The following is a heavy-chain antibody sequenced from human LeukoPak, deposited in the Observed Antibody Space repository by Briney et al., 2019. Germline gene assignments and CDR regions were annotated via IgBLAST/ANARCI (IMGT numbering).Heavy chain of an antibody. CDR3: ARARGYSYGCGY. CDR2: ISSSGSTI. J-gene: IGHJ4*02. D-gene: IGHD5-18*01. V-gene: IGHV3-48*03. CDR1: GFTFSSYE. Sequence: GGSLRLPCAASGFTFSSYEMNWVRQAPGKGLEWVSYISSSGSTIYYADSVKGRFTISRDNAKNSLYLQMNSLRAEDTAVYYCARARGYSYGCGYWGQGTLVTVSS.